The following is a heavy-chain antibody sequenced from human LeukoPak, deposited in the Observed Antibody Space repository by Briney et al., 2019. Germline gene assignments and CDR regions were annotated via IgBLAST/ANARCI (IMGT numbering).Heavy chain of an antibody. CDR1: GYTLTELS. CDR2: FDPEDGET. V-gene: IGHV1-24*01. CDR3: ATFRGSYRYFDY. J-gene: IGHJ4*02. D-gene: IGHD1-26*01. Sequence: ASVKVSCKVSGYTLTELSMHWVRQAPGKGLEWMGGFDPEDGETIYAQKFQGRVTMTEDTSTDTAYMELSSLRSEDAAVYYCATFRGSYRYFDYWGQGTLVTVSS.